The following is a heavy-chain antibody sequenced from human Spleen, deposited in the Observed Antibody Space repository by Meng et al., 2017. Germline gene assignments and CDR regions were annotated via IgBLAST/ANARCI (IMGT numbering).Heavy chain of an antibody. D-gene: IGHD3-22*01. J-gene: IGHJ4*02. CDR2: IIPILGIA. CDR1: GGTFSSYT. V-gene: IGHV1-69*02. CDR3: ARQGENYYDSSGYFDY. Sequence: SVKVSCKASGGTFSSYTISWVRQAPGQGLEWMGRIIPILGIANYAQKFQGRVTITADESTSTAYMELSSLRSEDTAVYYCARQGENYYDSSGYFDYWGQGTLVTVSS.